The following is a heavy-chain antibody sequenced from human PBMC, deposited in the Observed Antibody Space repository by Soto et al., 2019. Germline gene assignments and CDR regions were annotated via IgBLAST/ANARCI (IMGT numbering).Heavy chain of an antibody. V-gene: IGHV4-39*01. CDR3: ARQETVTTIAAIDI. CDR1: GGSISSSSYY. CDR2: IYYSGST. D-gene: IGHD4-17*01. Sequence: QLQLQESGPGLVKPSETLSLTCTVSGGSISSSSYYWGWIRQPPGKGLEWIGSIYYSGSTYYNPSLKSRVTISVDTSKNQSSLKLSSVTAADTAVYYCARQETVTTIAAIDIWGQGTMVTVSS. J-gene: IGHJ3*02.